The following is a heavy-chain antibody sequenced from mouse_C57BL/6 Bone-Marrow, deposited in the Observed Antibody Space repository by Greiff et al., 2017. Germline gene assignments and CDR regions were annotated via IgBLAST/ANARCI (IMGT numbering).Heavy chain of an antibody. CDR1: GYTFTSYW. J-gene: IGHJ4*01. CDR2: IDPSDSYT. V-gene: IGHV1-59*01. Sequence: VKLQQPGAELVRPGTSVKLSCKASGYTFTSYWMHWVKQRPGQGLEWIGVIDPSDSYTYYNQKFKGKATLTADKSSSTATMQLSSLTSEDSAVYYCAKYHDDAMDFWGQGTSVTVSS. D-gene: IGHD5-1-1*01. CDR3: AKYHDDAMDF.